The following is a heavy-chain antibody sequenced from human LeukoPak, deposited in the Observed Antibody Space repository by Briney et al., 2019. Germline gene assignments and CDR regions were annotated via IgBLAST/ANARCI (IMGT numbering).Heavy chain of an antibody. V-gene: IGHV3-74*01. CDR2: INSDGSST. CDR1: GFTFSSYW. J-gene: IGHJ4*02. D-gene: IGHD6-19*01. CDR3: ARWIAVAGTMVFDY. Sequence: GGSLRLSCAASGFTFSSYWMHWVRQAPGKGLVWVSRINSDGSSTSYADSVKGRFTISGDNAKNTLYLQMNSLRAEGTAVYYCARWIAVAGTMVFDYWGQGTLVTVSS.